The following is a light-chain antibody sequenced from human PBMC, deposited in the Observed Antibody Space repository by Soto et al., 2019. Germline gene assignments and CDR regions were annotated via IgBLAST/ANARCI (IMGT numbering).Light chain of an antibody. CDR3: QQFGGSPS. CDR2: GAS. V-gene: IGKV3-20*01. Sequence: EIVLTQSPGTLSLSPGEGATLSCRASQSVSSTYLTWYKQKPGQAPRLLIYGASSRATGIPDRFSGSGSGTDFTLTISRLEPEDFAVYYCQQFGGSPSFGQGTKVEIK. J-gene: IGKJ1*01. CDR1: QSVSSTY.